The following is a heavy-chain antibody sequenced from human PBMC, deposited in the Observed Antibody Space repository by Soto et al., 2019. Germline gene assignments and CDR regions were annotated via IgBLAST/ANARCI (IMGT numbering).Heavy chain of an antibody. D-gene: IGHD1-26*01. CDR3: ARILHMGVRACDP. J-gene: IGHJ5*02. CDR2: VYYSGST. CDR1: GGSISSGGYY. V-gene: IGHV4-31*03. Sequence: QVQLLESGPGLVKPSQTLSLTCIVSGGSISSGGYYWSWIRQHPGQGLEWIGYVYYSGSTYYNPSLQRRVTVSGDPSKDQFPLKLSTGTAADTAGDYWARILHMGVRACDPWGQGTLVTVSS.